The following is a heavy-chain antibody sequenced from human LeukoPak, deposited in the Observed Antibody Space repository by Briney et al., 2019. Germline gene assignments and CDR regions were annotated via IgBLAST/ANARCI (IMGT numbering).Heavy chain of an antibody. CDR3: ARDHGDYGEDY. J-gene: IGHJ4*02. CDR2: IYHSGST. V-gene: IGHV4-38-2*02. D-gene: IGHD4-17*01. CDR1: GYSISSGYY. Sequence: PSETLSLTCTVSGYSISSGYYWGWIRQPPGKGLEWIGSIYHSGSTYYNPSLKSRVTISVDTSKNQFPLKLSSVTAADTAVYYCARDHGDYGEDYWGQGTLVTVSS.